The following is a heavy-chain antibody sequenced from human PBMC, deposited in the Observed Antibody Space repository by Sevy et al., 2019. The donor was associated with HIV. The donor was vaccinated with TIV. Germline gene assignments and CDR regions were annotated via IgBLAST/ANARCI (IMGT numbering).Heavy chain of an antibody. D-gene: IGHD6-13*01. V-gene: IGHV3-7*01. J-gene: IGHJ4*02. CDR2: INQDGSTQ. CDR3: ARAIAAGGGF. CDR1: GFTLNAYW. Sequence: GGSLRLSCAASGFTLNAYWMHWVRQAPGKGLEWLANINQDGSTQYYAASVKGRFTISRDNAKNLVYLQMNTMRPEDTGLYYCARAIAAGGGFWGQGTLVTVSS.